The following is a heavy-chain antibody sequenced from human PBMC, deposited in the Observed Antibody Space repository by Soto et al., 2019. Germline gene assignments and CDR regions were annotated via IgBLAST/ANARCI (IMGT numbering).Heavy chain of an antibody. D-gene: IGHD3-9*01. CDR1: GGSFSRYY. CDR3: ARGRDNAFDI. J-gene: IGHJ3*02. Sequence: PSETLSLTCAVYGGSFSRYYLSGIRQPPGKGLEWIGEIHHSGSTNYNPSLKSRVTISVDTSKNQFSLKLSPVTAADTAVYYCARGRDNAFDIWGQGTMVTVS. CDR2: IHHSGST. V-gene: IGHV4-34*01.